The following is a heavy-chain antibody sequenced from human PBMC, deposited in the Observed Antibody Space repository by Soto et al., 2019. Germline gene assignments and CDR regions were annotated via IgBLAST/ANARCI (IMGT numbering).Heavy chain of an antibody. V-gene: IGHV3-33*01. Sequence: GGSLRLSCAASGFPFSSYGMHWVRQAPGKGLEWVAVIWYDGSNKYYADSVKGRFTISRDNSKNTLYLQMNSLRAEDTAVYYCARDRASFVLFYYYYGMDVWGQGT. D-gene: IGHD2-15*01. CDR2: IWYDGSNK. J-gene: IGHJ6*02. CDR1: GFPFSSYG. CDR3: ARDRASFVLFYYYYGMDV.